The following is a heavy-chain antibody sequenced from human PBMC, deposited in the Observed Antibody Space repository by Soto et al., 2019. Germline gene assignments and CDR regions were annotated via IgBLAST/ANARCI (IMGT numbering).Heavy chain of an antibody. V-gene: IGHV5-51*01. CDR2: IYPGDSDT. D-gene: IGHD3-22*01. CDR3: ARHSYYYDSSGQPFDY. CDR1: VNSFTSYW. Sequence: PGESLKISCKGSVNSFTSYWIGCVRQMPGKGLEWLGIIYPGDSDTRYSASFQCQVTISADKSISTAYLQWSSLKASDTAMYYCARHSYYYDSSGQPFDYWGQGTLVTVSS. J-gene: IGHJ4*02.